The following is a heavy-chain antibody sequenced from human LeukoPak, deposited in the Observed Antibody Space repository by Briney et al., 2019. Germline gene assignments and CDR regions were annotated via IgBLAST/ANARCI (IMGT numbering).Heavy chain of an antibody. J-gene: IGHJ4*02. CDR1: GGSISSYF. V-gene: IGHV4-4*07. CDR2: IYSSGST. CDR3: ATDVGYSYGSFDY. D-gene: IGHD5-18*01. Sequence: PSETLSLTCTVSGGSISSYFWTWIRQPAGKGLERIGRIYSSGSTNYNPSLKSRVTMSVDTSKNQFSLKLSSVTAADTALYYCATDVGYSYGSFDYWGQGTLVTVSS.